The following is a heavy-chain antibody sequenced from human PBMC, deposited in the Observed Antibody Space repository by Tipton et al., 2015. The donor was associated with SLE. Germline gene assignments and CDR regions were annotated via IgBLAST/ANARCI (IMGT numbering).Heavy chain of an antibody. J-gene: IGHJ4*02. CDR3: ARAGYSYDSGYYFDH. CDR1: GGSISPYY. Sequence: TLSLTCTVPGGSISPYYWTWVRQPPGKGLEWIGFIYYSGSTNYNPSLKSRVTISLDTSKNQFSLKLSSMTAADTAVYYCARAGYSYDSGYYFDHWGRGTLVTVSS. CDR2: IYYSGST. D-gene: IGHD5-18*01. V-gene: IGHV4-59*01.